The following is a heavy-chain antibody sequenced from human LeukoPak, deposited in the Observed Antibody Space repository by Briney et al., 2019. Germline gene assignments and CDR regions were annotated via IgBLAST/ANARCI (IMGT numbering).Heavy chain of an antibody. CDR3: AKDSKEGYCSSTSCYAGSGSPDY. J-gene: IGHJ4*02. Sequence: GGSLRLSCAASGFTFSSYAMSWVRQAPGKGLEWVSAISGSGGSTYYADSVKGRFTISRDNSKSTLYLQMNSLRAEDTAVYYCAKDSKEGYCSSTSCYAGSGSPDYWGQGTLVTVSS. CDR1: GFTFSSYA. V-gene: IGHV3-23*01. D-gene: IGHD2-2*01. CDR2: ISGSGGST.